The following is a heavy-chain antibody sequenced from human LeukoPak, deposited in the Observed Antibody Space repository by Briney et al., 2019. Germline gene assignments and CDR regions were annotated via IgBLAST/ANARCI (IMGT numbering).Heavy chain of an antibody. D-gene: IGHD5-18*01. CDR1: GFTFSNAW. V-gene: IGHV3-66*01. J-gene: IGHJ6*02. CDR2: IYSGGST. Sequence: PGGSLRLSCAASGFTFSNAWMSWVRQAPGKGLEWVSVIYSGGSTNYADSVKGRFTISRDTSRNTLYLQMNTLRAEDTAVYYCARDGDAAMSIASGGMDVWGQGTTVTVSS. CDR3: ARDGDAAMSIASGGMDV.